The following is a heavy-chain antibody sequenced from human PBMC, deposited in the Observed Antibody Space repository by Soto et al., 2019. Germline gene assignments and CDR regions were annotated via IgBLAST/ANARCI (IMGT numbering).Heavy chain of an antibody. CDR2: VIPMFGTE. Sequence: QVQLVQSGAEVKKPGSSVKVSCKASGGTFKNYAVTWVRLAPGQGLQWMGGVIPMFGTERYAERFQGRVTITADDSTAYMELRSLRSEDTALYSCARSVSGVHWYFDLWGRGTQVTVSS. CDR1: GGTFKNYA. J-gene: IGHJ2*01. CDR3: ARSVSGVHWYFDL. D-gene: IGHD3-10*01. V-gene: IGHV1-69*01.